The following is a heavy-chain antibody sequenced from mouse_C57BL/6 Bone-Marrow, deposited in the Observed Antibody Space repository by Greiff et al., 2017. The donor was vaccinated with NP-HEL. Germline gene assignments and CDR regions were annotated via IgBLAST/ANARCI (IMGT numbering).Heavy chain of an antibody. D-gene: IGHD1-1*01. Sequence: VQLQQSGPGLVQPSQRLSITCTVSGFSLTSYGVHWVRQSPGKGLEWLGVLWSGGSTDYNAAFISRLSLSKDTSKSHVFFKMNRLQADDTAIYYCASRDYYGSRGDAMDYWGQGTPVTVSS. CDR1: GFSLTSYG. V-gene: IGHV2-2*01. J-gene: IGHJ4*01. CDR3: ASRDYYGSRGDAMDY. CDR2: LWSGGST.